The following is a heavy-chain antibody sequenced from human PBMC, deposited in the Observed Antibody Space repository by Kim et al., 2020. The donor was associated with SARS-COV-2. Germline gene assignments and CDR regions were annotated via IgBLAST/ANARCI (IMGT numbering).Heavy chain of an antibody. CDR3: ARVVGDCSSTSCYYVAFDI. Sequence: SETLSLTCTVSGGSISSGGYYWSWIRQHPGKGLEWIGYIYYSGSTYYNPSLKSRVTISVDTSKNQFSLKLSSVTAADTAVYYCARVVGDCSSTSCYYVAFDIWGQGTMVTVSS. V-gene: IGHV4-31*03. CDR1: GGSISSGGYY. D-gene: IGHD2-2*01. J-gene: IGHJ3*02. CDR2: IYYSGST.